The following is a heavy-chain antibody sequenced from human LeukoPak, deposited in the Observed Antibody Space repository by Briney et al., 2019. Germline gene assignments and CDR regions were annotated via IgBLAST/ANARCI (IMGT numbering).Heavy chain of an antibody. D-gene: IGHD6-19*01. V-gene: IGHV3-30*02. CDR2: IRYDGSNK. CDR3: VAGTDYFDY. Sequence: GGSLRLSCAASGITFSSYGMHWVRQAPGKGLEWVAFIRYDGSNKYYADSVKGRFTISRDNSKNTLYLQMNSLRAEDTAVYSAVAGTDYFDYWGQGTLVTVSS. J-gene: IGHJ4*02. CDR1: GITFSSYG.